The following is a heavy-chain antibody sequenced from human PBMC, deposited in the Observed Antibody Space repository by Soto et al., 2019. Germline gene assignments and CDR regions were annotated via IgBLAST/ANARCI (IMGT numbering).Heavy chain of an antibody. CDR2: IDAGSSNT. V-gene: IGHV1-3*01. Sequence: QVPLVQSGSEVKKPGASVKVSCKASGYTLPSYALHWVRQGPGQRLERRGWIDAGSSNTKYSQKFQGRVTITRDTSATTAYMELSSLRYEDTAVYFCARGGSAIFDYWGQGTLVMVFS. J-gene: IGHJ4*02. CDR3: ARGGSAIFDY. D-gene: IGHD2-2*01. CDR1: GYTLPSYA.